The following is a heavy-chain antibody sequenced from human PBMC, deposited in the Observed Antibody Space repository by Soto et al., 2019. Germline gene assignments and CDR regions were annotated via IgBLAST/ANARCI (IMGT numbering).Heavy chain of an antibody. CDR1: GGSFSVYY. Sequence: SETLSLTCAVYGGSFSVYYWSWIGQPPGKGLEWIGEINHSGSTNYNPSLKSRVTISVDTSKNQFSLKLSSVTAADTAVYYCSRLVRVSEGYYGMDGWGQGTTVTVSS. J-gene: IGHJ6*02. D-gene: IGHD3-10*02. CDR3: SRLVRVSEGYYGMDG. CDR2: INHSGST. V-gene: IGHV4-34*01.